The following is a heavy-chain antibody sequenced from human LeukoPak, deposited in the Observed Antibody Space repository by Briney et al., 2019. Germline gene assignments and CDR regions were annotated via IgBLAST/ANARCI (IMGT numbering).Heavy chain of an antibody. CDR3: AKDHIAVAADAFDI. D-gene: IGHD6-19*01. V-gene: IGHV3-7*03. J-gene: IGHJ3*02. Sequence: HPGGSLRLSCTASGFTFTTYWMSWVRHPPGRGLEWVANIKQDGTEKYYVDSVKGRFTISRDNAKNSLYLQMNSLRAEDTAVYYCAKDHIAVAADAFDIWGQGTMVTVSS. CDR1: GFTFTTYW. CDR2: IKQDGTEK.